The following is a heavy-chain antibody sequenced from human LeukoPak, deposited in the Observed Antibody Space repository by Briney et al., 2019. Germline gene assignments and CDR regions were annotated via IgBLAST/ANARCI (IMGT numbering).Heavy chain of an antibody. J-gene: IGHJ4*02. D-gene: IGHD6-13*01. Sequence: PGGSLRLSCAASGFTLSSYAMHWVRQTPDKGLEWGAFISHDGSNENYPDSVTGRFTISRDNSKNTVSLQKDSLRPEDTAVYYCARDFVSGYGSIWYESYFEYWGQGTLVTVSS. V-gene: IGHV3-30*01. CDR1: GFTLSSYA. CDR2: ISHDGSNE. CDR3: ARDFVSGYGSIWYESYFEY.